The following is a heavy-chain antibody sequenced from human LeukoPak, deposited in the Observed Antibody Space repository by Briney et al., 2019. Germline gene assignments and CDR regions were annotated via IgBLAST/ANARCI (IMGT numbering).Heavy chain of an antibody. CDR2: FVVGSGNT. J-gene: IGHJ3*02. CDR3: AAEIGSKSGYDFAFDI. V-gene: IGHV1-58*02. CDR1: GFTFTSSA. Sequence: GTSVKVSCKASGFTFTSSAMQWVRQARGQRLEWIEWFVVGSGNTNYAQKFQERVTITRDMSTSTAYMELSSLRSEDTAVYYCAAEIGSKSGYDFAFDIWGQGTMVTVSS. D-gene: IGHD5-12*01.